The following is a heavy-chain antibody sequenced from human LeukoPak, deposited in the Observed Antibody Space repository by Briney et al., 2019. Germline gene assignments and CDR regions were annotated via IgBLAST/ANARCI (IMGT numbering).Heavy chain of an antibody. D-gene: IGHD2-2*01. CDR3: ARDVGYAFNY. J-gene: IGHJ4*02. Sequence: GSLRLSCAASGFTFSSYWMHWVRQAPGKGLVWVSRINTGGSDTTYADSVKGRFTISRDNAKNTVFLQMNSLRAEDTAVYYCARDVGYAFNYWGQGTLVTVSS. CDR2: INTGGSDT. CDR1: GFTFSSYW. V-gene: IGHV3-74*01.